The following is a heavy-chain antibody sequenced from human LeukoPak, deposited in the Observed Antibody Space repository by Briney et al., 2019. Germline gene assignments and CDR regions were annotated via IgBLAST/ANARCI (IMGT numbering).Heavy chain of an antibody. CDR1: GGSISSYY. CDR2: IYYSGST. D-gene: IGHD1-1*01. V-gene: IGHV4-39*01. CDR3: ARLWKTGPFDY. J-gene: IGHJ4*02. Sequence: SETLSLTCTVSGGSISSYYWGWIRQPPGKGLEWIGSIYYSGSTYYNPSLKSRVTISVDTSKNQFSLKLSSVTAADTAVYYCARLWKTGPFDYWGQGTLVTVSS.